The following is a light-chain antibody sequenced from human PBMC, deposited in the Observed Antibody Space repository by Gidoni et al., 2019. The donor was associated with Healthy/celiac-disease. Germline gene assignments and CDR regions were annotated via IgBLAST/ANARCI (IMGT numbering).Light chain of an antibody. CDR3: QQSRT. V-gene: IGKV1-5*03. Sequence: DSQMTQSPSTLSASVGDRVTITCRASQSISSWLAWYQQKPGKAPKLLIYKASSLESGVPSRFSGSGSATEFTLTIRSLQPDDFSTYYCQQSRTFGQGTKVEIK. CDR2: KAS. J-gene: IGKJ1*01. CDR1: QSISSW.